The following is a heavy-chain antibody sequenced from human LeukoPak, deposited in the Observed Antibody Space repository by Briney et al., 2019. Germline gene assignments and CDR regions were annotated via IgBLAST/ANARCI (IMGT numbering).Heavy chain of an antibody. CDR1: RFTFSNCA. CDR3: AKVIGLVDPFDS. Sequence: GGSLRLSCAASRFTFSNCAMSWVRQAPGKVLEWVSSISDSGGNLYYADSVKGRFTISRDNSKNTLYLQMNSLRAEDTAIYYCAKVIGLVDPFDSWGQGTLVTVSS. CDR2: ISDSGGNL. D-gene: IGHD2-21*01. V-gene: IGHV3-23*01. J-gene: IGHJ5*01.